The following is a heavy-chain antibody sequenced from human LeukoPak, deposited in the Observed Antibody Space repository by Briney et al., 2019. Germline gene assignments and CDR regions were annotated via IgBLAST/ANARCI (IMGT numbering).Heavy chain of an antibody. Sequence: ASVKVSCKASGYTFTRHYMHWVRQAPGQGLEWMGIINPSGGSTIYAQKFQGRVTMTRDTSPSTVYMDLSSLRSEDTAVYYCARVLGGLAFRTFDYWGQGTLVTVSS. D-gene: IGHD3-16*01. CDR1: GYTFTRHY. V-gene: IGHV1-46*01. CDR3: ARVLGGLAFRTFDY. CDR2: INPSGGST. J-gene: IGHJ4*02.